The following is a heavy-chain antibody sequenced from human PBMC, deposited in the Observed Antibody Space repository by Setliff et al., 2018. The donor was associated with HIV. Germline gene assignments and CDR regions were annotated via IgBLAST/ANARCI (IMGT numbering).Heavy chain of an antibody. CDR1: GFTFDDYA. D-gene: IGHD3-22*01. Sequence: PGGSLRLSCAASGFTFDDYAMSWVRQAPGKGLEWVSGINWNGGSTGYADSVKGRFTISRDNAKNSLYLQMNSLRAEDTAVYYCVRDASPDYDSGGYSAGGHWGRGTLVTVSS. CDR2: INWNGGST. CDR3: VRDASPDYDSGGYSAGGH. J-gene: IGHJ4*02. V-gene: IGHV3-20*04.